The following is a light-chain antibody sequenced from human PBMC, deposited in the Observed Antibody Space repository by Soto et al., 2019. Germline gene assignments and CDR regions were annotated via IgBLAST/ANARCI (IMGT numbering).Light chain of an antibody. CDR1: QSISIY. Sequence: IQMTQSPSSLAASVGDRVTITCRASQSISIYLNWYQQKPGEVPKLLIYTASSLQSGVPSRFSGSGSGTDFTLTISSLQPEDFATYYCQQSYSTLLTFGGGTKVEIK. V-gene: IGKV1-39*01. CDR3: QQSYSTLLT. J-gene: IGKJ4*01. CDR2: TAS.